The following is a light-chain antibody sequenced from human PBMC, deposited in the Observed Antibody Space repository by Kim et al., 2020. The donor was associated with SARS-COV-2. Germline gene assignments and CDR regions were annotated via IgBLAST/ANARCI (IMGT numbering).Light chain of an antibody. CDR2: RNN. V-gene: IGLV10-54*01. Sequence: QTATLTCTGNSNNVGNQGAAWLQQHQGHRPKLLSYRNNSRPSGISERLSASRSGNTASLTITGLQPEDEADYYCSAWDSSLSAWVFGGGTKLTVL. CDR1: SNNVGNQG. J-gene: IGLJ3*02. CDR3: SAWDSSLSAWV.